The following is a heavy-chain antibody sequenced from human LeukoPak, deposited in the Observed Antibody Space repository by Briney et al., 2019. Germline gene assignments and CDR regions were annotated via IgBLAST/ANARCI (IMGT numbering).Heavy chain of an antibody. V-gene: IGHV4-59*10. CDR2: IYTSGST. D-gene: IGHD3-3*01. J-gene: IGHJ3*02. CDR3: AITISSTAFDI. Sequence: SETLSLTCAVYGGSFGGYYWSWIRQPAGKGLEWIGRIYTSGSTNYNPSLKSRVTMSVDTSKNQFSLKLSSVTAADTAVYYCAITISSTAFDIWGQGTMVTVSS. CDR1: GGSFGGYY.